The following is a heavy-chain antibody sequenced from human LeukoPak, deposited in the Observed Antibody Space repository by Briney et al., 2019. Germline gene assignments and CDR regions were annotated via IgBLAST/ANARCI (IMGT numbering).Heavy chain of an antibody. V-gene: IGHV4-4*09. CDR1: GGSISGYY. Sequence: SETLSLTCSVSGGSISGYYWSWIRQPPGQALEWIGYNYSSGSTNYNPSLQSRVTMSVDTSMNQFSLRLSSVTAADTAVYYCARFTYTTRPSDVWGKGTTVTVSS. J-gene: IGHJ6*04. CDR3: ARFTYTTRPSDV. CDR2: NYSSGST. D-gene: IGHD3-16*01.